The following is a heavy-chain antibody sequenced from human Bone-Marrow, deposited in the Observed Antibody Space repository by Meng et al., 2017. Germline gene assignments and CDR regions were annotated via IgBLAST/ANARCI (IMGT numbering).Heavy chain of an antibody. CDR1: GCSISSSSYY. CDR2: IYYSGST. Sequence: SETLSLTCTVSGCSISSSSYYWGWIRQPPGKGLEWIGSIYYSGSTYYNPSLKSRVTISVDPSKNQFALKLSSVTAADTAVYYCAGRPAFPSDDYYGMVVSGQRSTV. J-gene: IGHJ6*02. CDR3: AGRPAFPSDDYYGMVV. V-gene: IGHV4-39*06.